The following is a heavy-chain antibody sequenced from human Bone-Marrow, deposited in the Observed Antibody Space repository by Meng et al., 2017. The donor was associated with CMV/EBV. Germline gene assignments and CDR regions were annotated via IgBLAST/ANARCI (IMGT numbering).Heavy chain of an antibody. CDR3: ARATSTIFGVILYMHFDY. D-gene: IGHD3-3*01. V-gene: IGHV1-24*01. CDR1: GYTLTELS. J-gene: IGHJ4*02. Sequence: ASVKVSCKVSGYTLTELSMHWVRQAPGKGLEWMGGFDPEDGETIYAQKFQGRVTMTEDTSTDTAYMELSSLRSEDTAVYYCARATSTIFGVILYMHFDYWGQGTQVTVSS. CDR2: FDPEDGET.